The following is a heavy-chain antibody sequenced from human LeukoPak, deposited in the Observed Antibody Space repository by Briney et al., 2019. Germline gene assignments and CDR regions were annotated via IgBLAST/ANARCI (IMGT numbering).Heavy chain of an antibody. D-gene: IGHD4-17*01. CDR2: IYYSGST. V-gene: IGHV4-59*12. J-gene: IGHJ4*02. CDR1: GGSISSYY. CDR3: ASSKRTGDYKFDY. Sequence: SETLSLTCTVSGGSISSYYWSWIRQPPGKGLEWIGYIYYSGSTNYNPSLKSRVTISVDTSKNQFSLKLSSVTAADTAVYYCASSKRTGDYKFDYWGQGTLVTVSS.